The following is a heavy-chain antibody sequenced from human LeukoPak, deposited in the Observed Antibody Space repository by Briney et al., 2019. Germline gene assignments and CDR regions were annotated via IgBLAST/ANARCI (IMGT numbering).Heavy chain of an antibody. CDR1: GGSFSGYY. CDR3: ARGRWGAVAGKFDY. CDR2: INHSGST. V-gene: IGHV4-34*01. Sequence: SETLSLTRAVYGGSFSGYYWSWIRQPPGKGLEWIGEINHSGSTNYNPSLKSRVTISVDTSKNQFSLKLSSVTAADTAVYYCARGRWGAVAGKFDYWGQGTLVTVSS. J-gene: IGHJ4*02. D-gene: IGHD6-19*01.